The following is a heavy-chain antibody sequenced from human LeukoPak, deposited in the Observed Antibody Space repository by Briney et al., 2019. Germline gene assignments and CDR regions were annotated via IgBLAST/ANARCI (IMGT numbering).Heavy chain of an antibody. V-gene: IGHV1-46*01. CDR3: ARDLQDYGDYVA. CDR2: IKPSGGST. J-gene: IGHJ4*02. D-gene: IGHD4-17*01. Sequence: ASVKVSCKASGGTFSSYTISWVRQAPGQGLEWMGIIKPSGGSTSYAQKFQGRVTMTRDTSTSTVYMELSSLRSEDTAVYYCARDLQDYGDYVAWGQGTLVTVSS. CDR1: GGTFSSYT.